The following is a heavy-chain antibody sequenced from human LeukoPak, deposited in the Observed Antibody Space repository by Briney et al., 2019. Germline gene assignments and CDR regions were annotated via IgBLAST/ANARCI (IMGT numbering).Heavy chain of an antibody. CDR1: GFTFSSYA. D-gene: IGHD3-16*02. CDR3: ARDSGRGLMITFGGVIVY. J-gene: IGHJ4*02. V-gene: IGHV3-23*01. CDR2: ISGSGGST. Sequence: GGSLRLSCAASGFTFSSYAMSWVRQAPGKGLEWVSAISGSGGSTYYADSVKGRFTISRDNSKNTLYLQMNSLRAADTAVHYCARDSGRGLMITFGGVIVYWGQGTLVTVSS.